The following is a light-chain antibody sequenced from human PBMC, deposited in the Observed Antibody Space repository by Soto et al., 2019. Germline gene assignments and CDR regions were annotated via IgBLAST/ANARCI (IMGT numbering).Light chain of an antibody. CDR2: GAA. J-gene: IGKJ1*01. V-gene: IGKV3-20*01. Sequence: EIVLTQSPGTLSLSPGERATVSCRASQSVSSSYLAWYQQKPGQAPRPLIYGAASRAIGIPDRFSGSGSGTDFNLSISRLEPEDFAVYYCQKYGSSPWTFGQGTKVEIK. CDR1: QSVSSSY. CDR3: QKYGSSPWT.